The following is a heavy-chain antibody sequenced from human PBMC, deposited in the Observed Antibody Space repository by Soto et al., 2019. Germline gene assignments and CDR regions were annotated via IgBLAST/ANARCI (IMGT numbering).Heavy chain of an antibody. CDR1: GFTFGYFT. CDR3: VRGTGNSFASYYFDY. D-gene: IGHD3-16*01. CDR2: ISWNADSI. V-gene: IGHV3-43*01. J-gene: IGHJ4*02. Sequence: GGSLRLSCAASGFTFGYFTMHWIRQVPGKGLEWVSLISWNADSIYYGDSVQGRFTISRDNSKNSLYLQMTSLRPDDTALYYCVRGTGNSFASYYFDYWGQGTQVTVS.